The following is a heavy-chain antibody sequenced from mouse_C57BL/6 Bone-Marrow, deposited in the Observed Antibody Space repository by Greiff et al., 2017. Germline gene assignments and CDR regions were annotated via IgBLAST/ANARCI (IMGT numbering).Heavy chain of an antibody. CDR3: ARSWLLFFDY. D-gene: IGHD2-3*01. V-gene: IGHV1-26*01. Sequence: EVQLQQSGPELVKPGASVKISCKASGYTFTDYYMNWVKQSHGKSLEWIGDINPSSGYTKYNQKFKDKATLTADKSSSTAYMQLSSLTYEDSAVYYCARSWLLFFDYWGQGTTLTVSS. CDR1: GYTFTDYY. J-gene: IGHJ2*01. CDR2: INPSSGYT.